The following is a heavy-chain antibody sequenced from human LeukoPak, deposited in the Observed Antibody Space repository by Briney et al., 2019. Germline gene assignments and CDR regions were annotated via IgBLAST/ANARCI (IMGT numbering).Heavy chain of an antibody. V-gene: IGHV1-8*01. CDR1: GYTFTSYD. D-gene: IGHD5-12*01. CDR2: MNPNSGNT. CDR3: ARERGYSGYDYDY. J-gene: IGHJ4*02. Sequence: ASVKVSCKASGYTFTSYDINWVRQATGQGLEWMGWMNPNSGNTGYAQKFQGRVTMTRNTSISTAYMELSSLGSEDTAVYYCARERGYSGYDYDYWGQGTLVTVSS.